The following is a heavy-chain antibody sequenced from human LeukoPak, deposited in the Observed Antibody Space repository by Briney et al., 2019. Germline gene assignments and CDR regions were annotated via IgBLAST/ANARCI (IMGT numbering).Heavy chain of an antibody. CDR3: ATLGYDFLSGYYIWFDP. V-gene: IGHV1-69*13. J-gene: IGHJ5*02. CDR2: IIPIFGTA. Sequence: SVKVSCKASGGTFSSYAISWVRQAPGQGLAWMGGIIPIFGTANYAQKFQGRGTITADESTSTAYMELSSRRSEDTAVYYCATLGYDFLSGYYIWFDPWGQGTLVTVSS. CDR1: GGTFSSYA. D-gene: IGHD3-3*01.